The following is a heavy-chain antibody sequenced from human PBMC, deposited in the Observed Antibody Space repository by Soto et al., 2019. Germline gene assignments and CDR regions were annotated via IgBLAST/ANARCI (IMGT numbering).Heavy chain of an antibody. CDR1: GFTFSSYA. CDR2: ISGSGGST. V-gene: IGHV3-23*01. D-gene: IGHD6-19*01. CDR3: AKRDSSGWYNPWFDP. Sequence: PGGSLRLSCAASGFTFSSYAMSWVRQAPGKGLEWVSAISGSGGSTYYADSVKGRFTISRDNSKNTLYLQMNSLRAEDTAVYYWAKRDSSGWYNPWFDPGGQGTLVTVSS. J-gene: IGHJ5*02.